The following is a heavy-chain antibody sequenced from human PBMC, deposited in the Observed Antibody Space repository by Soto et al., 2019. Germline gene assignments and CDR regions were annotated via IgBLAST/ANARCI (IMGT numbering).Heavy chain of an antibody. D-gene: IGHD3-9*01. V-gene: IGHV3-48*03. CDR2: ISSSGSTI. CDR3: ARVGELRYFDWFHVNYYFDY. CDR1: GFTFSSYE. Sequence: GGSLRLSCAASGFTFSSYEMNWVRQAPGKGLEWVSYISSSGSTIYYADSVKGRFTISRDNAKNSLYLQMNSLRAEDTAVYYCARVGELRYFDWFHVNYYFDYWGQGTLVTVSS. J-gene: IGHJ4*02.